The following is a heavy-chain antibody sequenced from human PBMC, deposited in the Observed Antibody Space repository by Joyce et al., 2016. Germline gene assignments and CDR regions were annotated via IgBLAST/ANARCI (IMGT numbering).Heavy chain of an antibody. Sequence: EVQLVESGGGLVEPGGSLRISCAASGFTVRTSSMSWFRQAPGKGLDWIPACSGDSTYIFYADSVKGRFAVSRDNAKNSLYLQMNTLRAEDTAVFFCARGGLVYDYSMDVWGQGTTVTVSS. D-gene: IGHD6-25*01. CDR3: ARGGLVYDYSMDV. CDR1: GFTVRTSS. V-gene: IGHV3-21*02. J-gene: IGHJ6*02. CDR2: CSGDSTYI.